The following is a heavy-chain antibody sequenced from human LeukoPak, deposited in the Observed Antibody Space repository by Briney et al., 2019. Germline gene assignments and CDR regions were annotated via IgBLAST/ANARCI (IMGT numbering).Heavy chain of an antibody. Sequence: PSETLSLTCAVSGYSISSGYYWGWIRQPPGKGLEWIGSIYHSGSTYYNPSLKSRVTISVDTSKNQLSLKLSSVTAADTAVYYCARPVYDFWSGLNWFDPWGQGTLVTVSS. J-gene: IGHJ5*02. V-gene: IGHV4-38-2*01. CDR1: GYSISSGYY. D-gene: IGHD3-3*01. CDR2: IYHSGST. CDR3: ARPVYDFWSGLNWFDP.